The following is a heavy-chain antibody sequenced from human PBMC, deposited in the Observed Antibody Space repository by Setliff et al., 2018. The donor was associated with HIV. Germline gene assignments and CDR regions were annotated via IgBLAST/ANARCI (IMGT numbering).Heavy chain of an antibody. V-gene: IGHV4-61*09. J-gene: IGHJ3*01. Sequence: SEALSLTCSVSGGSISSGSYYWTWIRQPAGKGPEWIGHIYTNGYTNYNPSLKSRVTISVDTSKNQFSLKLTSVTAADTAVYYCARAPPGIQNDAFDVWGQGTMVTVSS. CDR2: IYTNGYT. CDR3: ARAPPGIQNDAFDV. CDR1: GGSISSGSYY.